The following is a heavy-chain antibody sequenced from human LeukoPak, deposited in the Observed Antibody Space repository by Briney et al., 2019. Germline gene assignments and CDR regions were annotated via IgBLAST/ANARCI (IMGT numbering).Heavy chain of an antibody. CDR3: ARDRYGDNYFPFDY. CDR1: GGSFSGYY. V-gene: IGHV4-34*01. J-gene: IGHJ4*02. Sequence: PSETLSLTCAVYGGSFSGYYWSWIRQPPGKGLEWIGEINHSGSTNYNPSLKSRVTISVDTSKNQFSLKLSSVTAADTAVYYCARDRYGDNYFPFDYWGQGTLVTVSS. D-gene: IGHD2/OR15-2a*01. CDR2: INHSGST.